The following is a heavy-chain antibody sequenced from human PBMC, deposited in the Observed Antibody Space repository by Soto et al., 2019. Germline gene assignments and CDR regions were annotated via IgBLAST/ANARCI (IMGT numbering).Heavy chain of an antibody. Sequence: QITLKESGPTLVKPTQTLTLTCTFSGFSLTTRGVGVGWIRQPPGKALEWLALIYWDDDKRYSPSLKSRLTNTKVTSTNPLVPTMTNMAPADTATYFCAHRTTTVTWWFDPWGQGTLVTVSS. CDR2: IYWDDDK. D-gene: IGHD4-17*01. CDR3: AHRTTTVTWWFDP. J-gene: IGHJ5*02. V-gene: IGHV2-5*02. CDR1: GFSLTTRGVG.